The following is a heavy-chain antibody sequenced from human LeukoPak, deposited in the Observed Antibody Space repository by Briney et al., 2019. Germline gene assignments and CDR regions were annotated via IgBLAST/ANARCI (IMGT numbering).Heavy chain of an antibody. CDR1: GFTFGHHF. CDR3: ATVFKGSSLQDY. J-gene: IGHJ4*02. D-gene: IGHD1-26*01. CDR2: INPDGSIK. V-gene: IGHV3-7*01. Sequence: GGSLRLSCVASGFTFGHHFMSWVRQAPGGGLEWVANINPDGSIKFHADSVKGRFSISRDNARNSVYLQMNSLRAEDTAVYHCATVFKGSSLQDYWGQGTLVTVSS.